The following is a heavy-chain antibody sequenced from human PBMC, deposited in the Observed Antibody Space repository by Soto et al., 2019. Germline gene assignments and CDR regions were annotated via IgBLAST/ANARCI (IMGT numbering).Heavy chain of an antibody. V-gene: IGHV3-30-3*01. D-gene: IGHD3-10*01. Sequence: QVQLVESGGGVVQPGRSLRLSCAASGFTFSSYAMHWVRQAPGKGLEWVAVISYDGSNKYYADSVKGRFTISRDNSKNTLYLQMNSVRAEDTAVYYCARGMVRGVIITGGHYGMDVWGQGTTVTVSS. CDR2: ISYDGSNK. CDR3: ARGMVRGVIITGGHYGMDV. J-gene: IGHJ6*02. CDR1: GFTFSSYA.